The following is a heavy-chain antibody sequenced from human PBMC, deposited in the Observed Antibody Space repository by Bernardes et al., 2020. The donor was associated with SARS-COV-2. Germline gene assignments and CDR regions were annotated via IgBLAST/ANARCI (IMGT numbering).Heavy chain of an antibody. CDR2: ISGSGGST. CDR1: GFTFSSYA. Sequence: GGSLRLSCAASGFTFSSYAMSWVRQAPGKGLEWVSAISGSGGSTYYADSVKGRFTISRDNSKNTLYLQMNSLRAEDTAVYYCAKDWANYGDWGGWFDPWGQGTLVTVSS. J-gene: IGHJ5*02. V-gene: IGHV3-23*01. D-gene: IGHD4-17*01. CDR3: AKDWANYGDWGGWFDP.